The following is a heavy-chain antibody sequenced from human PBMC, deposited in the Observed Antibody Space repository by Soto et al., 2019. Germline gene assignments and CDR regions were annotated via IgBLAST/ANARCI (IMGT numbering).Heavy chain of an antibody. D-gene: IGHD6-19*01. Sequence: QVQLVESGGALVKPGGSLRLSCAASGFTFSDYYMSWIRQAPGKGLEWVSYITSSGSTIYYADSVKGRFTISRDNDKKSLYLQMKSLRAEDTAVYKCARVAWGASGWSGFDYWGQGTLVTVSS. CDR2: ITSSGSTI. CDR1: GFTFSDYY. V-gene: IGHV3-11*01. CDR3: ARVAWGASGWSGFDY. J-gene: IGHJ4*02.